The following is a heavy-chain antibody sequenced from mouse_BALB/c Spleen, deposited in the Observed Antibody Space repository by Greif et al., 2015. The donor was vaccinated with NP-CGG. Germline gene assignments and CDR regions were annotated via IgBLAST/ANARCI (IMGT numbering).Heavy chain of an antibody. V-gene: IGHV1-5*01. J-gene: IGHJ1*01. CDR2: IYPGNSDT. D-gene: IGHD2-10*01. Sequence: VQLKESGTVLARPGASVKMSCKASGYTFTSYWMHWVKQRPGQGLEWIGAIYPGNSDTSYNQKFKGKAKLTAVTSTSTAYMELSSLTNEDSAVYYCTRLAFYGDYWYFDVWGAGTTVTVSS. CDR1: GYTFTSYW. CDR3: TRLAFYGDYWYFDV.